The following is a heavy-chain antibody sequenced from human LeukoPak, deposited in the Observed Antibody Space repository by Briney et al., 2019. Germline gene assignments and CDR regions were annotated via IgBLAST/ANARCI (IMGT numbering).Heavy chain of an antibody. CDR3: ARLRLSGGSFSVGWFDP. CDR1: DEVITSNNW. J-gene: IGHJ5*02. Sequence: SETLSLTCTVSDEVITSNNWWSWVRQSPGKGLEWIGEIFHSGTTRYKASLESRVTMLLDKSKNQFSLRLNSETAADTAVYFCARLRLSGGSFSVGWFDPWGQGIQVTVSS. V-gene: IGHV4-4*02. D-gene: IGHD1-26*01. CDR2: IFHSGTT.